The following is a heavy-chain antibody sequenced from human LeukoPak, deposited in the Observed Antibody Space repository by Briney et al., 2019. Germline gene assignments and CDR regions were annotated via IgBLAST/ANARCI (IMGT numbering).Heavy chain of an antibody. D-gene: IGHD6-19*01. CDR2: IYSGGST. J-gene: IGHJ4*02. V-gene: IGHV3-53*01. Sequence: GGSLRLSCAASGFTVSSNYMSWVSQAPGKGLEWVSVIYSGGSTCCADSVKGRFTISRDNSKNTLYLQMNSLRAEDTAVYYCARGYPGIAVAGLGLDYWGEGTLVTVSS. CDR3: ARGYPGIAVAGLGLDY. CDR1: GFTVSSNY.